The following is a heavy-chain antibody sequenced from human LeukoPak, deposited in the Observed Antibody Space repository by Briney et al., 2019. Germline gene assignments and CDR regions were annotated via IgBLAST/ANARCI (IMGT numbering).Heavy chain of an antibody. V-gene: IGHV3-9*01. CDR3: ARNCTAMAGICNWFDP. CDR2: IIWNSGSI. J-gene: IGHJ5*02. CDR1: GFTFDDYA. Sequence: PGGSLRLSCAASGFTFDDYAMHWVRQAPGKGLEWVSGIIWNSGSIGYADSVKGRFTISRDNAKNSLYLQMNSLRAEDTAVYYCARNCTAMAGICNWFDPWGQGTLVTVSS. D-gene: IGHD6-19*01.